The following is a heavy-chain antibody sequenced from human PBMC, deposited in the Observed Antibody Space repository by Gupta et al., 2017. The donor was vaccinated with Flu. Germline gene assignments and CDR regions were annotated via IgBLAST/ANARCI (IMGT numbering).Heavy chain of an antibody. CDR3: AKGGTVGSLIYYYYNMDV. V-gene: IGHV1-69*06. CDR2: TNPAFGAP. J-gene: IGHJ6*02. D-gene: IGHD1/OR15-1a*01. CDR1: GGTFSNYA. Sequence: QVQLVQSGAEVKKPGSSVKVSCKASGGTFSNYAISWVRQAPGQGLEWVGGTNPAFGAPNYAKKFQGRVIITADKSTSTAYMELSSLRSGDTAVYYCAKGGTVGSLIYYYYNMDVWGQGTTVTVSS.